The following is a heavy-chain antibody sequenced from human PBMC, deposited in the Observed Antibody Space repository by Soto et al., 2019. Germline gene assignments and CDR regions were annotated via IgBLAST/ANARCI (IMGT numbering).Heavy chain of an antibody. CDR2: IIPVFATT. J-gene: IGHJ6*02. D-gene: IGHD1-26*01. CDR1: GGTFSTYV. CDR3: ARVRIAGAATDFYYDGMDV. Sequence: QVQLVQSGAEVKKPGSSVKVSCKASGGTFSTYVISWVRQAPGQGLAWMGGIIPVFATTNYAQKFQGRVTITADESTRTGYMELNSLRSEDTAFYYSARVRIAGAATDFYYDGMDVWGQGTSVTVSS. V-gene: IGHV1-69*12.